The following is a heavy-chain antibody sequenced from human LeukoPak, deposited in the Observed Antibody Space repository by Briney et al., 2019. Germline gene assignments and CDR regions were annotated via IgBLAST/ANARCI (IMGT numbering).Heavy chain of an antibody. CDR3: ARHGGRDGYNSAAAAGY. Sequence: GESLKISCEGCGYIFTSYRIGWVRPLARRVLGWGGINYPGDSDTRYSPSFQGQVTISADKSISTAYLQWSSLKASDTAMYYCARHGGRDGYNSAAAAGYWGQGTLVTVSS. CDR1: GYIFTSYR. J-gene: IGHJ4*02. D-gene: IGHD5-24*01. V-gene: IGHV5-51*01. CDR2: NYPGDSDT.